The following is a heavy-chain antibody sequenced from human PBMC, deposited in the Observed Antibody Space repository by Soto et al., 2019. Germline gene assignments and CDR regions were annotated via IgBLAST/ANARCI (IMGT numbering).Heavy chain of an antibody. V-gene: IGHV4-59*01. Sequence: SETLSLTCTVSGGSISSYYWSWIRQPPGKGLEWIGYIYYSGSTNYNPSLKSRVTISVDTSKNQFSLKLSSVTAADTAVYYCARETDYKCFAPWGRGTLVTVS. CDR2: IYYSGST. J-gene: IGHJ5*02. CDR3: ARETDYKCFAP. CDR1: GGSISSYY.